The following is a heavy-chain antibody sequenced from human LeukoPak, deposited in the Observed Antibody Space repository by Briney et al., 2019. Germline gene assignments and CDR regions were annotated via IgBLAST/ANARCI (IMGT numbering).Heavy chain of an antibody. J-gene: IGHJ5*02. V-gene: IGHV4-59*01. CDR3: ARDWAGYSSGWYGNWFDP. Sequence: SETLSLTCTVSGASISNYYCSWIRQPPGKGLEWIGYIHYTGSTNYNPSLKSRVTISVDTSKDQFSLKLRSVTAADTAVYYCARDWAGYSSGWYGNWFDPWGQGTLVIVSS. CDR1: GASISNYY. CDR2: IHYTGST. D-gene: IGHD6-19*01.